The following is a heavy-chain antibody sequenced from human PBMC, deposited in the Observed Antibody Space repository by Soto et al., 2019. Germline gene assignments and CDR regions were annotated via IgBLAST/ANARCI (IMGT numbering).Heavy chain of an antibody. CDR2: ISWNSGSI. V-gene: IGHV3-9*01. J-gene: IGHJ4*02. D-gene: IGHD2-2*01. Sequence: EVQLVESGGGLVQPGRSLRLSCAASGFTFDDYAMHWVRQAPGKGLGWVSGISWNSGSIGYADSVKGRFTISRDNAKNSLYLQMNSLRAEDTALYYCAKFGSPSPDYYFDYWGQGTLVTVSS. CDR3: AKFGSPSPDYYFDY. CDR1: GFTFDDYA.